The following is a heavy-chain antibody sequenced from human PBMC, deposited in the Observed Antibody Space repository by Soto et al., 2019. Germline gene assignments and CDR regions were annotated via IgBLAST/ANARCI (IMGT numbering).Heavy chain of an antibody. CDR3: AKIESRFFYDSTGYYPFDY. V-gene: IGHV3-30*18. J-gene: IGHJ4*02. D-gene: IGHD3-22*01. CDR2: ISYDGSNK. CDR1: GVTLSSYG. Sequence: GGSLRLSCAASGVTLSSYGMDGVRQAPGKGLEWVAVISYDGSNKYYADSVMGRFTISRDNSKNTVYLQMNSLRAEDTAVYYCAKIESRFFYDSTGYYPFDYWGQGTLVTVSS.